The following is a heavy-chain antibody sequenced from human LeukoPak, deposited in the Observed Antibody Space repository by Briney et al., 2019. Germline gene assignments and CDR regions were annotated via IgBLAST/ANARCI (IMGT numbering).Heavy chain of an antibody. Sequence: GESPKISCKGSGYRFITHWIAWVRQMPGKGLEWMGIIYPGDSDTRYSPSFQGQVTISADKSITTAYLQLSSLKASDTAMYYCARVNYYDTSAQSRCWFDPWGQGTQVIVSP. CDR1: GYRFITHW. J-gene: IGHJ5*02. D-gene: IGHD3-22*01. CDR2: IYPGDSDT. CDR3: ARVNYYDTSAQSRCWFDP. V-gene: IGHV5-51*01.